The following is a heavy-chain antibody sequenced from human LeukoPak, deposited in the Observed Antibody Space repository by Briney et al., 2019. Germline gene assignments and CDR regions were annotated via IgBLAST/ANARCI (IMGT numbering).Heavy chain of an antibody. J-gene: IGHJ6*03. CDR2: IYTSGST. CDR1: GGSISNYD. Sequence: PSETLSLTCTVSGGSISNYDWSWIRQPAGKGLEWIGRIYTSGSTNYNPSLKSRVTMSVDTSKNQFSLKLSSVTAADTAVYYCARDRSSAGQLTNLLYYYYMDVWGKGTTVTVSS. CDR3: ARDRSSAGQLTNLLYYYYMDV. D-gene: IGHD2-8*01. V-gene: IGHV4-4*07.